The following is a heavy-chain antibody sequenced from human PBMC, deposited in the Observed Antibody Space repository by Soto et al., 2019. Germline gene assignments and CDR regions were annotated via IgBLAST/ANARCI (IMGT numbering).Heavy chain of an antibody. CDR2: IYYSGST. D-gene: IGHD2-15*01. V-gene: IGHV4-59*08. Sequence: QVQLQESGPGLVKPSETLSLTCTVSGGSISSYYWSWIRQPPGKGLEWIGYIYYSGSTKYNPYLKSRFTISVDTSKNQFPLKLSSVTAADTAVYYCARHVGYYSQGEWFDNWGQGTLVTVSS. CDR3: ARHVGYYSQGEWFDN. J-gene: IGHJ5*02. CDR1: GGSISSYY.